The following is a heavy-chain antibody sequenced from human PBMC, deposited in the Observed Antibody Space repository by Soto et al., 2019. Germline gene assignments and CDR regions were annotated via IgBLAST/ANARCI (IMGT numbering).Heavy chain of an antibody. Sequence: ASVKVSCKASGYTFTGYYMHWVRQAPGQGLEWMGWINPNSGGTNYAQKFQGRVTMTRDTSISTAYMELSRLRSDDTAVYYCARGSSSGYYYLSDYWGQGTLVTVSS. CDR1: GYTFTGYY. D-gene: IGHD3-22*01. CDR3: ARGSSSGYYYLSDY. V-gene: IGHV1-2*02. J-gene: IGHJ4*02. CDR2: INPNSGGT.